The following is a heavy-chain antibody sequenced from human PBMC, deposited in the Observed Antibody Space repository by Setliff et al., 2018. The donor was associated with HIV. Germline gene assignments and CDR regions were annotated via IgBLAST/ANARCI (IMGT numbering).Heavy chain of an antibody. V-gene: IGHV4-61*08. CDR2: IYYSGST. J-gene: IGHJ5*02. CDR1: GASISSSGYY. CDR3: ARAQYCYGSGSYYHPNNWFDP. D-gene: IGHD3-10*01. Sequence: SETLSLTCTVSGASISSSGYYWSWIRQPPGKGLEWIGYIYYSGSTNYNPSLKSRVTISVDTSKNQFSLKLSSVTAADTAVYYCARAQYCYGSGSYYHPNNWFDPWGQGTLVTVSS.